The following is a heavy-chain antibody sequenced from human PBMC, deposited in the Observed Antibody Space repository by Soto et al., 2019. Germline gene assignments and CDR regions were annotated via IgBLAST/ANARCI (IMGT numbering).Heavy chain of an antibody. V-gene: IGHV1-8*01. D-gene: IGHD2-2*01. CDR2: MNPNSGNT. J-gene: IGHJ6*02. Sequence: ASVKVSCKASGYTFTSYDINWVRQATGQGLEWMGWMNPNSGNTGYAQKFQGRVTMTRNTSISTAYMELSSLRSEDTAVYYCARVYCISTSCHRLYYYYGMDVWGQGTTVTVSS. CDR3: ARVYCISTSCHRLYYYYGMDV. CDR1: GYTFTSYD.